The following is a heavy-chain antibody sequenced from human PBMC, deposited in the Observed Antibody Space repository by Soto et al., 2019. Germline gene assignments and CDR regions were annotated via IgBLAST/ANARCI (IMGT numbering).Heavy chain of an antibody. Sequence: GGSLRLSCVASGFSFASYTMNWVRQAPGRGLEWVSSISRGSSSIYYADSVKGRFSISRDNAKNSLSLQMNSLRAEDAAVYFCARSVPTAPFDYRGQGTPVTVSS. CDR2: ISRGSSSI. D-gene: IGHD3-3*01. V-gene: IGHV3-21*01. J-gene: IGHJ4*02. CDR1: GFSFASYT. CDR3: ARSVPTAPFDY.